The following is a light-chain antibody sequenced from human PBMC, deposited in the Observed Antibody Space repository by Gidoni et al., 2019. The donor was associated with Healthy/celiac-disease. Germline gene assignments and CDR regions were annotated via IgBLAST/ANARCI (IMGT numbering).Light chain of an antibody. Sequence: DIVMTQSPLSLPVTPGEPASISCSSSQSLLNGTGDNYLYWYLQNPGQSQQLLIYLGSNRASGVPDRFSGSGSGTDFTLKISRVEAEDVGVYYCMQALQTPWTFGQGTKVEIK. CDR1: QSLLNGTGDNY. J-gene: IGKJ1*01. CDR3: MQALQTPWT. CDR2: LGS. V-gene: IGKV2-28*01.